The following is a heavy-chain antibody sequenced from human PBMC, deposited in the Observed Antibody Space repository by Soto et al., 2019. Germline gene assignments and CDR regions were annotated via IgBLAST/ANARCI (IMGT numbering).Heavy chain of an antibody. J-gene: IGHJ6*02. CDR2: ISSSSSTI. CDR3: ARVPVYYYGMDV. Sequence: GSLRLSCAASGFTFSSYSMNWVRQAPGKGLEWVSYISSSSSTIYYADSVKGRFTISRDNAKNSLYLQMNSLRDEDTAVYYCARVPVYYYGMDVWGQGTTVTVSS. V-gene: IGHV3-48*02. CDR1: GFTFSSYS.